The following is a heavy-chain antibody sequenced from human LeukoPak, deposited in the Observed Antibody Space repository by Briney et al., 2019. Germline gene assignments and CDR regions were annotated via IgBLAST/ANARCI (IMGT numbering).Heavy chain of an antibody. V-gene: IGHV3-23*01. J-gene: IGHJ4*02. CDR1: GFTFSSYA. CDR2: ISGSGGNT. Sequence: GGSLRLSCAASGFTFSSYAMSWVRQAPGKGLEWVSAISGSGGNTYYADSVKGRFTISRDNSKNTLYLQMNSLRAEDTAVYYCARVPGTLTNFDYWGQGTLVTVSS. CDR3: ARVPGTLTNFDY.